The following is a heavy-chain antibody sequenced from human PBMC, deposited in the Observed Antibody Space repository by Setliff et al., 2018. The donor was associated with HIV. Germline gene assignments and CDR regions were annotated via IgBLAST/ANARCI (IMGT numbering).Heavy chain of an antibody. V-gene: IGHV4-39*02. CDR3: ARVNEVATIIYYYYYMDV. CDR1: GGSTSSSSNY. J-gene: IGHJ6*03. Sequence: SETLSLTCTVSGGSTSSSSNYWGWIRQPPGKGLEWIGNVHYSGTTYYNPSLKSRVMISVDRSKNEISLKVNSVTAADTAVYYCARVNEVATIIYYYYYMDVWGKGTTVTVSS. D-gene: IGHD5-12*01. CDR2: VHYSGTT.